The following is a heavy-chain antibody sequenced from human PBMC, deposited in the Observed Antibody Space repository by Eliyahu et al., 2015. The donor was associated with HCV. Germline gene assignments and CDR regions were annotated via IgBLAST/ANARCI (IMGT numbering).Heavy chain of an antibody. V-gene: IGHV4-34*01. Sequence: QVQLQQWGAGLLKPSETLSLTCAVYGGSFSGYXWSWIRQPPRKGLEWXGEINHSGSTNYNPSLKSRVTISVDTSKNQFSLKLSSVTAADTAVYYCASESGVSVYWGQGTLVTVSS. D-gene: IGHD2/OR15-2a*01. CDR2: INHSGST. J-gene: IGHJ4*02. CDR3: ASESGVSVY. CDR1: GGSFSGYX.